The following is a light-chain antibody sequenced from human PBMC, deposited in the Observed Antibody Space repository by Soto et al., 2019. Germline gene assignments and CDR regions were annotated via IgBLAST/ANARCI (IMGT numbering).Light chain of an antibody. V-gene: IGKV3D-20*01. J-gene: IGKJ4*01. CDR1: QSVSSGY. Sequence: EIVLTQSPATLSLSPGERATLSCGASQSVSSGYLAWYQQKPGLAPRLLIYDVSFRATGIPDRFSGSGSGTDFTLTISRLEPEDFAVYYCQQYDRSPVTFGGGTKVEIK. CDR2: DVS. CDR3: QQYDRSPVT.